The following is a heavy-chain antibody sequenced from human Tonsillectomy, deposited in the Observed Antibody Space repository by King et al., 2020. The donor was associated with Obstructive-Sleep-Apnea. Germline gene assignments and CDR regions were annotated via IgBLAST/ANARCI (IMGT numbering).Heavy chain of an antibody. D-gene: IGHD3-22*01. CDR1: GFTFSSYS. CDR3: ASWYYDSSGYYLDY. Sequence: VQLVESGGGLVKPGGSLRLSCAASGFTFSSYSMNWVRQAPGKGLEWVSSISSSSSYIYYADSVKGRFTISRDNAKNSLYLQMDSLRAEDTAVYYCASWYYDSSGYYLDYWGQGTLVTVSS. V-gene: IGHV3-21*01. CDR2: ISSSSSYI. J-gene: IGHJ4*02.